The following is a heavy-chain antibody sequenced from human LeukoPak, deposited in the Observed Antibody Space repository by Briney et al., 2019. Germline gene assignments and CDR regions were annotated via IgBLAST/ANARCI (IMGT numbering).Heavy chain of an antibody. Sequence: GGSLRLSCAASGFTFSSYSMNWVRQAPGKGLEWVSYISSSSSTIYYAGSVKGRFTISRDNAKNSLFLQMNSLRAEDTAVYYCARFRGSSGSYPFDYWRQGTLVTVSS. V-gene: IGHV3-48*01. CDR1: GFTFSSYS. CDR2: ISSSSSTI. D-gene: IGHD1-26*01. CDR3: ARFRGSSGSYPFDY. J-gene: IGHJ4*02.